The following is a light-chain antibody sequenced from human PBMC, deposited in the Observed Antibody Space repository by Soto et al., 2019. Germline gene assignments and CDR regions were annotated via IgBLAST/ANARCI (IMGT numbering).Light chain of an antibody. CDR1: QGINNF. Sequence: DIEMTQSPSAVSASVGDRVTITCRASQGINNFLAWYQQRPGKAPRLLIYGASTLQSGVPARFSGSASGTDFTLTISSLQPEDVATYYCQKYHSAPVTFGPGTKVEIK. V-gene: IGKV1-27*01. CDR3: QKYHSAPVT. CDR2: GAS. J-gene: IGKJ1*01.